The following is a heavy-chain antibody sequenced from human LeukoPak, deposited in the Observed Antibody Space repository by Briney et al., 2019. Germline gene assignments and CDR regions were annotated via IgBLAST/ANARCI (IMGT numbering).Heavy chain of an antibody. CDR1: GFTVSSNY. CDR3: GTANRGYCSGGSCLDY. CDR2: IYSGGST. J-gene: IGHJ4*02. D-gene: IGHD2-15*01. V-gene: IGHV3-66*02. Sequence: GGSLRLSCAASGFTVSSNYMSWVRQAPGKGLEWVSVIYSGGSTYYADSVKGRFTISRDNSKNTLYLQMNSLRAEDTAVYYCGTANRGYCSGGSCLDYWGQGTLVTVSS.